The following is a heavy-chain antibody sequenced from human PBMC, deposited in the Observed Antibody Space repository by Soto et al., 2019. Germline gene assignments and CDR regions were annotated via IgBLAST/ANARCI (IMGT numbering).Heavy chain of an antibody. CDR1: GFTFRNYA. V-gene: IGHV3-23*01. D-gene: IGHD6-25*01. CDR2: ISSSGDNT. Sequence: EVQLLESGGGLVQPGGSLRLSCAASGFTFRNYAMTWVRQAPGKGLEWVSGISSSGDNTYYPSSVRGRFTISRDNSKDTLFLQMSSLRAEDTATYYCAKFKGGVNDGLDSWGQGTMVTVSS. J-gene: IGHJ3*02. CDR3: AKFKGGVNDGLDS.